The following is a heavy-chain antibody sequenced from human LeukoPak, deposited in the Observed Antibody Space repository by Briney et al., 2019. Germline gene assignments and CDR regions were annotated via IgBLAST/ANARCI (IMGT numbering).Heavy chain of an antibody. CDR2: IKGDGSST. CDR3: ARDSSYAMDV. D-gene: IGHD6-13*01. Sequence: PGGSLRLSCAASGFTFSSYWMHWVRQAPGKGLVWVSRIKGDGSSTTYADSVKGRFTISRDNAKNTVFLRMHSLGVEDTAVYYCARDSSYAMDVWGQGTTVTVSS. CDR1: GFTFSSYW. J-gene: IGHJ6*02. V-gene: IGHV3-74*01.